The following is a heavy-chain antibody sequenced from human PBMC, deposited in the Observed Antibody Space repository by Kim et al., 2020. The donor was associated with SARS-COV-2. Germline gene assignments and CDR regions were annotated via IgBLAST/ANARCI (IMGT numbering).Heavy chain of an antibody. D-gene: IGHD4-17*01. Sequence: GGSLRLSCAASGFTFSSYGMHWVRQAPGKGLERVAVIWYDGSNKYYADSVKGRFTISRDNSKNTLYLQMKSLRAEATAVYYCAREDRTTVTPWGQRTLVTVSS. CDR1: GFTFSSYG. CDR2: IWYDGSNK. CDR3: AREDRTTVTP. V-gene: IGHV3-33*01. J-gene: IGHJ4*02.